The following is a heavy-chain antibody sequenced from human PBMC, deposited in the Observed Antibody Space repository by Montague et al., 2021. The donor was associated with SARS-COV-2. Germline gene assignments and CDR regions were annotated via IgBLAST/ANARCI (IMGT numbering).Heavy chain of an antibody. D-gene: IGHD2-2*01. J-gene: IGHJ6*02. CDR1: GDSVSSKSAA. CDR3: ARGAYHDLYYYYHGMDV. V-gene: IGHV6-1*01. CDR2: TYYRSQWYE. Sequence: CAISGDSVSSKSAAWNWIRQSPSRGIEWLGRTYYRSQWYEDYAVSVKGRITIKPDTSKNQFSLHLESVSPDDTALYYCARGAYHDLYYYYHGMDVWGRGTTVSVSS.